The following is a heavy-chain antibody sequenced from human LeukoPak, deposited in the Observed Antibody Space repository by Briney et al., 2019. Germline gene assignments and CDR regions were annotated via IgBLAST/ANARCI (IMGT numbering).Heavy chain of an antibody. CDR2: ISSSSDYI. D-gene: IGHD4-17*01. CDR1: GFTLTTFN. V-gene: IGHV3-21*01. CDR3: AGRDYGDYFFDS. J-gene: IGHJ4*02. Sequence: PGGSLRLSCAASGFTLTTFNMNWVRQSPGKGLERVSCISSSSDYIYYADSVKGRFTISRDNSRNSLYLQMNSLRAEDTAVYYCAGRDYGDYFFDSWGQGTLVTVSS.